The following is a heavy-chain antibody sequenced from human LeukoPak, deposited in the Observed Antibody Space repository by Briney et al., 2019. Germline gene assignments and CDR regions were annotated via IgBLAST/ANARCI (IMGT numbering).Heavy chain of an antibody. CDR2: MNPNSGNT. CDR3: ARIIGYDFWSGYYWSAFDI. J-gene: IGHJ3*02. Sequence: ASVKVSCKASGYTFTSYDINWVRRATGQGLEWMGWMNPNSGNTGYAQKFQGRVTMTRNTSISTAYMELSSLRSEDTAVYYCARIIGYDFWSGYYWSAFDIWGQGTMVTVSS. CDR1: GYTFTSYD. V-gene: IGHV1-8*01. D-gene: IGHD3-3*01.